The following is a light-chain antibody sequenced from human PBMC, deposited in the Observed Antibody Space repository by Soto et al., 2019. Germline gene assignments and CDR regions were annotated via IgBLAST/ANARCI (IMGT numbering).Light chain of an antibody. Sequence: DLQLTQSPSFLSASVGDRVSITCRASQGINSYLAWYQQKPGKAPKLLIYAASTLQSGVPSRFSGSGSGTEFTLTISSLQPEDFATYYCQQLNSYPRTFGPGTEVDIK. V-gene: IGKV1-9*01. CDR1: QGINSY. J-gene: IGKJ3*01. CDR2: AAS. CDR3: QQLNSYPRT.